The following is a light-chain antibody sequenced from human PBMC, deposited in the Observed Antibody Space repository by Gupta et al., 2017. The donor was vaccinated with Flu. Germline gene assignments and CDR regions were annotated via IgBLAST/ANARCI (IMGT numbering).Light chain of an antibody. Sequence: NCRSCQRILVSSDNNNYLAWYQQKPGQPPKLLIYWASNRASGVPDRFSGSGSGTDFSLTISSLQAEDVAVYYCQQYDTTPYTFGQGTKLEVK. CDR3: QQYDTTPYT. V-gene: IGKV4-1*01. J-gene: IGKJ2*01. CDR2: WAS. CDR1: QRILVSSDNNNY.